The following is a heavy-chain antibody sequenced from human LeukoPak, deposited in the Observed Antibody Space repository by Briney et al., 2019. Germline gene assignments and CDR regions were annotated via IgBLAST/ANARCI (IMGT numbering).Heavy chain of an antibody. CDR3: ARVGVVVPAAPKDAFGI. J-gene: IGHJ3*02. Sequence: GGSLRLSCAASGFTFSSYVMHWVRQAPGKGLEWVAVIWSDGSNKYYADSVKGRFTISRDNSKNTLYLQMNSLRAEDTAVYYCARVGVVVPAAPKDAFGIRGQGTMVPVSS. CDR2: IWSDGSNK. CDR1: GFTFSSYV. D-gene: IGHD2-2*01. V-gene: IGHV3-33*01.